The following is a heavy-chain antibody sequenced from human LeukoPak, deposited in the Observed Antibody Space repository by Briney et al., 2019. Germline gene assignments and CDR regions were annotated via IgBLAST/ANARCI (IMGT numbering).Heavy chain of an antibody. V-gene: IGHV3-23*01. J-gene: IGHJ3*02. CDR1: GFTFSSYA. Sequence: TGGSLRLSCAASGFTFSSYAMSWVRQAQGKGLEWVSAISGSGGSTYYADSVKGRFTISRDNSKNTLYLQMNSLRAEDTAVYYCANLCGGDCYGAFDIWGQGTMVTVSS. CDR3: ANLCGGDCYGAFDI. D-gene: IGHD2-21*02. CDR2: ISGSGGST.